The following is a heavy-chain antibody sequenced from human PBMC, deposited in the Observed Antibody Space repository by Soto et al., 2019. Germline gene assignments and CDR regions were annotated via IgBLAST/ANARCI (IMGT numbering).Heavy chain of an antibody. CDR1: GGSISSYY. D-gene: IGHD6-6*01. J-gene: IGHJ6*02. V-gene: IGHV4-59*01. CDR2: IYYSGST. Sequence: SETLSLTCAVSGGSISSYYWSWIRQPPGKGLEWIGYIYYSGSTNYNPSLKSRVTISVDTSKNQFSLKLSSVTAADTAVYYCARVGSSSDYYYYGMDVWGQGTTVTVSS. CDR3: ARVGSSSDYYYYGMDV.